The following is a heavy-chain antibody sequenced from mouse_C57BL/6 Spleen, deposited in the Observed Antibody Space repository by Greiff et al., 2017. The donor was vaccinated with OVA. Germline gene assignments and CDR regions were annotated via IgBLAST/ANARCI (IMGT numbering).Heavy chain of an antibody. CDR3: ARHEDGSGAMDY. J-gene: IGHJ4*01. Sequence: DVHLVESGGGLVQPGGSLKLSCAASGFTFSDYYMYWVRQTPEKRLEWVAYISNGGGSTYYPDTVKGRFTISRDNAKNTLYLQMSRLKSEDTAMYYCARHEDGSGAMDYWGQGTSVTVSS. CDR1: GFTFSDYY. D-gene: IGHD2-3*01. CDR2: ISNGGGST. V-gene: IGHV5-12*01.